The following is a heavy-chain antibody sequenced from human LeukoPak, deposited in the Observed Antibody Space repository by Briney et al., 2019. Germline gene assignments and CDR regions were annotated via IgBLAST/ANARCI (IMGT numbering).Heavy chain of an antibody. J-gene: IGHJ5*02. V-gene: IGHV3-30*02. CDR2: IRSDESKK. CDR1: GFTFRSYG. Sequence: SGGSLRLSCAASGFTFRSYGMHWVRQAPGKGLEWVAFIRSDESKKYYGDSVNGRFTISRDNSKNTVYLQMNSLRGEDTAVYYCARDPGGSQSTWGQGTLVTVSS. CDR3: ARDPGGSQST. D-gene: IGHD1-26*01.